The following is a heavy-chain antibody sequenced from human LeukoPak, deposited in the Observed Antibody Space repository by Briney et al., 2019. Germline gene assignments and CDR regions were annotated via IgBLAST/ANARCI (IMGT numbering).Heavy chain of an antibody. V-gene: IGHV4-59*01. CDR3: ARDSGSHTLYYFDY. CDR2: IYYSGST. J-gene: IGHJ4*02. CDR1: GASMNSYY. Sequence: PSETLSLTCSVSGASMNSYYWSWIRQPPGKGLEWIGYIYYSGSTNYNPSLKSRVTISVDTSKNQFSLKLSSVTAADTAVYYCARDSGSHTLYYFDYWGQGTLVTVSS. D-gene: IGHD1-26*01.